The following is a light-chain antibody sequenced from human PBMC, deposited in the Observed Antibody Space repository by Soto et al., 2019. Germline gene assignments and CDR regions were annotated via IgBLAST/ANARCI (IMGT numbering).Light chain of an antibody. CDR1: QGISNY. Sequence: DIPMTQSPSSLSASVGDRVTITCRASQGISNYLAWYQQKPGKVPNLLIYAASTLQSGVPSRFSGSGSGKDSTLTISSLQPEDVATYYCQECNTAPTWTFGQGTKVEV. CDR2: AAS. CDR3: QECNTAPTWT. V-gene: IGKV1-27*01. J-gene: IGKJ1*01.